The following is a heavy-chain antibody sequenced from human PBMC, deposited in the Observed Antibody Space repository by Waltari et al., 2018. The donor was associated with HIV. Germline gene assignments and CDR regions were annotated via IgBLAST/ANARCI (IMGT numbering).Heavy chain of an antibody. V-gene: IGHV4-38-2*01. D-gene: IGHD3-9*01. CDR1: GYSISSGYY. CDR2: LYHSGDT. CDR3: ARAVLRYFDNWFDP. Sequence: QVQLQESDPGLVKPSETLSLTCAVSGYSISSGYYWGWIRQPPGKGLEWIGSLYHSGDTYYNPSLKSRISISLDTSKNHFSLKLSSVTAADTAVYFCARAVLRYFDNWFDPWGQGTLVTVS. J-gene: IGHJ5*02.